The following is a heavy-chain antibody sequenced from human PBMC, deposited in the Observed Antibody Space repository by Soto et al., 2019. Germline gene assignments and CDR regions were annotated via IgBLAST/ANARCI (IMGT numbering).Heavy chain of an antibody. J-gene: IGHJ4*02. Sequence: EVQLLESGGGLVQPGGSLRLSCAASGFTFSSYAMSWVRQAPGKGLEWVSGISGSGGSTYYADSVKGRFTISRDNSKNTLHLQMNSLRAEDTAVYYCAKVYYGSGTATAWGQGTLVTVSS. CDR1: GFTFSSYA. V-gene: IGHV3-23*01. CDR3: AKVYYGSGTATA. CDR2: ISGSGGST. D-gene: IGHD3-10*01.